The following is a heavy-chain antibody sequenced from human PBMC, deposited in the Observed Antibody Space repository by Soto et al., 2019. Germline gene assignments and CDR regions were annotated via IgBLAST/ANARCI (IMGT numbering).Heavy chain of an antibody. CDR1: GGPFSSYD. V-gene: IGHV1-69*01. CDR2: IIPIFGTA. J-gene: IGHJ4*02. D-gene: IGHD4-17*01. CDR3: ARDRNDYGGNSDY. Sequence: QVQLVQSGAEGKKPGCSVKVSCKASGGPFSSYDISWVRQAPGHALEWMGGIIPIFGTANYAQKFQGRVTITADESTSTAYMELSSLRSEDTAVYYCARDRNDYGGNSDYWGQGNMVNVYS.